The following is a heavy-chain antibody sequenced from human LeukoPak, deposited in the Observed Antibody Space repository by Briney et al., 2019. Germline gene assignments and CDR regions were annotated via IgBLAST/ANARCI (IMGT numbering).Heavy chain of an antibody. Sequence: GGSLRLSCAASGFSFSNYAMSWVRQAPGKGLEWVSGIGDGGGSTYYADSVKGRFTISRDNSRNMLYLEMTSLRAHDTAVYYCAKLGMVRGEGYWGQGTLVTVST. CDR3: AKLGMVRGEGY. V-gene: IGHV3-23*01. CDR1: GFSFSNYA. J-gene: IGHJ4*02. D-gene: IGHD3-10*01. CDR2: IGDGGGST.